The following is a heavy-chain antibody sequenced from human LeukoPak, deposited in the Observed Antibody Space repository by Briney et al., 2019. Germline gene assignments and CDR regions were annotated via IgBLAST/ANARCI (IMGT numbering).Heavy chain of an antibody. Sequence: GRSLRLSCAASGFTFSSYAMHWVRQAPGKGLEWVAVISYDGSNKYYADSVKGRFTISRDNSKNTLYLQMNSLGAEDTAVYYCARGTEAGYSSSWSSDLDAFDIWGQGTMVTVSS. D-gene: IGHD6-13*01. J-gene: IGHJ3*02. V-gene: IGHV3-30-3*01. CDR2: ISYDGSNK. CDR3: ARGTEAGYSSSWSSDLDAFDI. CDR1: GFTFSSYA.